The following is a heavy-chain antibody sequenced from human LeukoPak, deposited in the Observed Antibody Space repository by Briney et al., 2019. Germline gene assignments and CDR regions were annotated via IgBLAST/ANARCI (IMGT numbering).Heavy chain of an antibody. CDR1: GGSISSSSYY. D-gene: IGHD6-19*01. CDR3: ARHISSGWYDAFDI. Sequence: PSETLSLTCTVSGGSISSSSYYWRWIRQPPGKGLEWIGSIYYSGSTYYNPSLKSRVTISVDTSKNQFSLKLSSVTDAGTAVYYCARHISSGWYDAFDIWGQGTMVTLSS. CDR2: IYYSGST. V-gene: IGHV4-39*01. J-gene: IGHJ3*02.